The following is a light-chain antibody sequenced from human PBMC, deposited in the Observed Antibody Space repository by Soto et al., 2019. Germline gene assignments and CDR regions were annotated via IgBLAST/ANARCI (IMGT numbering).Light chain of an antibody. V-gene: IGKV3-20*01. CDR2: GAS. Sequence: EIVLTQSPGTLSLSPGERATLSCRASHTISSSYLAWYQQKPGQAPKVLIYGASSRATGIPDRFSGSGSGTDFTLTISRLEPEDFAVYYCQQYGSSPRTFGQGTKVDIK. CDR1: HTISSSY. J-gene: IGKJ1*01. CDR3: QQYGSSPRT.